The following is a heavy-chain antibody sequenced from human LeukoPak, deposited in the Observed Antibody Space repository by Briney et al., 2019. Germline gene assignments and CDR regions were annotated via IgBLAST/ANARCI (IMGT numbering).Heavy chain of an antibody. V-gene: IGHV3-21*01. CDR3: AREYSGGYSVVDY. CDR2: ISSSSSSI. Sequence: GGSLRLSCAASGFTFRSYSMNWVRQAPGKGLEWVSSISSSSSSIYYADSVKGRFTISRDNSKNSLYLQMNSLRADDTAVYYCAREYSGGYSVVDYWGQGTLVTVSS. J-gene: IGHJ4*02. D-gene: IGHD1-26*01. CDR1: GFTFRSYS.